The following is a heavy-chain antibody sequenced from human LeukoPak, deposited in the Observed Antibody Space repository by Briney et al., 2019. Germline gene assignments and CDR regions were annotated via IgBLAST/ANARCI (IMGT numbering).Heavy chain of an antibody. CDR3: AKDQGYSSGWPEPPGETDY. D-gene: IGHD6-19*01. Sequence: GASVKVSCKASGYTFTSYYIYWVRQAPGQGLEWMGIINPSDGSTTYAQKFQGRVTMTRDMSTSTVYMELSSLRSEDTAVYYCAKDQGYSSGWPEPPGETDYWGQGTLVTVSS. CDR1: GYTFTSYY. V-gene: IGHV1-46*01. J-gene: IGHJ4*02. CDR2: INPSDGST.